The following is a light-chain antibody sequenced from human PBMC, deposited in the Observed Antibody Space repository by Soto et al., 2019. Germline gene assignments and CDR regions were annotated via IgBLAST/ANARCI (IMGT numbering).Light chain of an antibody. CDR1: NIGSKS. CDR2: DDS. CDR3: QVWDSSSDHPNWV. V-gene: IGLV3-21*02. J-gene: IGLJ3*02. Sequence: SYELTQPPSVSVAPGQTTRITCGGNNIGSKSVHWYQQKPGQAPVVVVHDDSDRPSGIPERFSGSNSGNTATLTISRVEAGDEADYHCQVWDSSSDHPNWVFGGGTKLTV.